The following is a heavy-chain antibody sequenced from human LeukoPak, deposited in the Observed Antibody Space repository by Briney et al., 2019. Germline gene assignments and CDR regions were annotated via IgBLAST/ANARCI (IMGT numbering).Heavy chain of an antibody. CDR2: TYYRSKWYN. J-gene: IGHJ3*02. Sequence: SQTLSLTCAISGDTVSSNSAAWNWIRQSPSRGLEWLGRTYYRSKWYNDYAISVKSRITINPDTSKNQFSLQLNSVNSEDTAVYFCARKYSSSWYDALDIWGQGTMVTVSS. V-gene: IGHV6-1*01. D-gene: IGHD6-13*01. CDR1: GDTVSSNSAA. CDR3: ARKYSSSWYDALDI.